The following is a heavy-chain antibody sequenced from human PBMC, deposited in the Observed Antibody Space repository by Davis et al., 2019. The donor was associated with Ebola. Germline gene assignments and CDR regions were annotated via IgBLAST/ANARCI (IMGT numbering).Heavy chain of an antibody. CDR1: GGSISSGDYY. CDR2: IYYSGST. D-gene: IGHD2-2*01. Sequence: SETLSLTCTVSGGSISSGDYYWSWIRQPPGKGLEWIGYIYYSGSTYYNPSLKSRVTISVNTSKNQFSLKLSSVTAADTAVYYCARFGRYCSSTSCYSYGMDVWGQGTTVTVSS. J-gene: IGHJ6*02. V-gene: IGHV4-30-4*01. CDR3: ARFGRYCSSTSCYSYGMDV.